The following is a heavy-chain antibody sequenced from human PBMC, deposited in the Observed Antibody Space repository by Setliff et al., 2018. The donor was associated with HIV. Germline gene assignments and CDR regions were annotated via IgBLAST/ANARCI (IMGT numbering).Heavy chain of an antibody. CDR2: IYYSGSA. V-gene: IGHV4-30-4*08. Sequence: SETLSLTCTVSGGSISSGDYFLSWIRQAPGKGLEWIGCIYYSGSAYYNPSLQRRVTISVDTSKNQFSLKLSSVTAADTAVYFCARGYYDILTGYYSSGIWDYWGQGTLVTVSS. CDR3: ARGYYDILTGYYSSGIWDY. J-gene: IGHJ4*02. D-gene: IGHD3-9*01. CDR1: GGSISSGDYF.